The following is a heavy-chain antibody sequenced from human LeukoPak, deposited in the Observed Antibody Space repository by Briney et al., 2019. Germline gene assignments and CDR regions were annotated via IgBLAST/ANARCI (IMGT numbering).Heavy chain of an antibody. CDR3: ARDASYYDSRGYHHPFDY. Sequence: GASVKVSCKASGYTFTSYGFTWVRQAPGQGLEWMGWISAYNGNTTYAQKLQGRVTMTTDTSTSTAYMELRSLRSDDTAVYYCARDASYYDSRGYHHPFDYWGQGTLVTVSS. CDR2: ISAYNGNT. CDR1: GYTFTSYG. V-gene: IGHV1-18*01. J-gene: IGHJ4*02. D-gene: IGHD3-22*01.